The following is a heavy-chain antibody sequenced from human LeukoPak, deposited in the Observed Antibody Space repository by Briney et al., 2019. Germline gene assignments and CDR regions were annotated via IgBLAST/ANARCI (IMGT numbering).Heavy chain of an antibody. CDR3: AASCSLAAAGRSDKCYYYGMDV. J-gene: IGHJ6*02. CDR1: GFTFSSYG. D-gene: IGHD6-13*01. CDR2: IWYDGSNK. Sequence: PGRSLRLSCAASGFTFSSYGMHWVRQAPGKGLEWVAVIWYDGSNKYYVESVKRRFTIARDNSKNTLYLQMNSLRAEDTAVYLCAASCSLAAAGRSDKCYYYGMDVWGQGTTVIVSS. V-gene: IGHV3-33*01.